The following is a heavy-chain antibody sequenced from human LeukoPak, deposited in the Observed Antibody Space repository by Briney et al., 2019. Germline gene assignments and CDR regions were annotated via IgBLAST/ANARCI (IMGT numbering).Heavy chain of an antibody. Sequence: GGSLRLSCAASGFTFSSYSMNWFRQAPGKGLEWVSSISSSSSYIYYADSVKGRFTISRDNAKNSLYLQMNSRRAEDTAVYYCARDGAAADFDYWGQGTLVTVSS. CDR3: ARDGAAADFDY. D-gene: IGHD6-13*01. J-gene: IGHJ4*02. CDR1: GFTFSSYS. CDR2: ISSSSSYI. V-gene: IGHV3-21*01.